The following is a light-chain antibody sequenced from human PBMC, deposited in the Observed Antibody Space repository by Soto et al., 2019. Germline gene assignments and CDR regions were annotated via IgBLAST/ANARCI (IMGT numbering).Light chain of an antibody. Sequence: EIVLTQSPATLSLSPGERATLSCGASQSVSSSYLAWYQQKPGLAPRLLIYDASSRATGIPDRFSGSGSGTDSTLTITRLEPEYFAVYYCQEYGSSPPITFGQGTRLEIK. CDR2: DAS. CDR1: QSVSSSY. V-gene: IGKV3D-20*01. CDR3: QEYGSSPPIT. J-gene: IGKJ5*01.